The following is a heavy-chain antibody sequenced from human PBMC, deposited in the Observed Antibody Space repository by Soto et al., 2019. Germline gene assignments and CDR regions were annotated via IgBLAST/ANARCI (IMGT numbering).Heavy chain of an antibody. CDR3: ASDRTVDTAMVTRPDNWFDP. Sequence: QVQLQESGPGLVKPSQTLSLTCTVSGGSISSGDYYWSWIRQPPGKGLEWIGYIYYSGSTYYNPSLKSRVTISVDTSKNQFSLKLSSVTAADTAVYYCASDRTVDTAMVTRPDNWFDPWGQGTLVTVSS. CDR2: IYYSGST. V-gene: IGHV4-30-4*01. CDR1: GGSISSGDYY. D-gene: IGHD5-18*01. J-gene: IGHJ5*02.